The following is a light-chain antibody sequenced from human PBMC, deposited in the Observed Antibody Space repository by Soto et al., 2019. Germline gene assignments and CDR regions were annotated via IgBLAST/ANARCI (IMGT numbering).Light chain of an antibody. J-gene: IGKJ5*01. CDR2: AAS. V-gene: IGKV1-33*01. Sequence: DIQMTQSPSSVSASVGDRVTITCRASQGISSWLAWYQQKPGKAPKLLIYAASNLETGVPSRFSGSGSGTDFTFTISSLQPEDIATYYCQQYDNLITFGQWTRLEIK. CDR3: QQYDNLIT. CDR1: QGISSW.